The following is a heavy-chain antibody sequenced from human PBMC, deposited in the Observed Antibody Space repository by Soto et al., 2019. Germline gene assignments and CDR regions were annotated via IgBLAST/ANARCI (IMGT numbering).Heavy chain of an antibody. CDR1: GGTFSSYA. D-gene: IGHD6-19*01. V-gene: IGHV1-69*01. CDR2: IIPIFGTA. Sequence: QVQLVQSGAEVKKPGSSVKVSCKASGGTFSSYAISWVRQAPGQGLEWMGGIIPIFGTAKYAQKFQGRVTITADEYTITAYMELSSLRSEDKAVYYGAGLDSSGWYSLDYWGQGTLVTVSS. J-gene: IGHJ4*02. CDR3: AGLDSSGWYSLDY.